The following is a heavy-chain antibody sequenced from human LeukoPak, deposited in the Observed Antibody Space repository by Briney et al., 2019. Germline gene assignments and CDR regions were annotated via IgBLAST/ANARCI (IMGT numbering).Heavy chain of an antibody. CDR1: GFTFSNYW. V-gene: IGHV3-15*07. J-gene: IGHJ4*02. CDR3: STASRGYVDY. Sequence: GGSLRLSCAASGFTFSNYWTNWVRQAPGMGLKWVGRIKSKADGGTTDYAAPVKGRFTISRDDSKNTLYLQMNSLKTEDTAVYYCSTASRGYVDYWGQGTLVTVSS. D-gene: IGHD3-22*01. CDR2: IKSKADGGTT.